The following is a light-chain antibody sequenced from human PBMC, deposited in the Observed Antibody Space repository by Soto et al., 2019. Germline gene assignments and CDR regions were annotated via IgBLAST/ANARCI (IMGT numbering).Light chain of an antibody. CDR1: QSVNSF. CDR3: QQTYGMPYT. J-gene: IGKJ2*01. V-gene: IGKV1-39*01. Sequence: DLQMTQSPSSLSASVGDRITITCRASQSVNSFLNWYHQKPGKAPKLLIYAASTLQGGVPSRFSGSGSGTDFSLTINNVQPEDSATYYCQQTYGMPYTFGQGTRLEIK. CDR2: AAS.